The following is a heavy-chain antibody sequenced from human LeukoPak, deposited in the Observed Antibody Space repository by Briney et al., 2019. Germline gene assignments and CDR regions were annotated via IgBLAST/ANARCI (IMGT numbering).Heavy chain of an antibody. J-gene: IGHJ4*02. Sequence: PGGSLRLSCAASGFTFSTYEMTWVRQSPGKGLEWVSYISSSGSTIYYADSVKGRFTISRDNAKNSLYLQMNTLRAEDTAVYYCASLVGYSGYERFDYWGQGTLVTVSS. CDR2: ISSSGSTI. CDR3: ASLVGYSGYERFDY. D-gene: IGHD5-12*01. CDR1: GFTFSTYE. V-gene: IGHV3-48*03.